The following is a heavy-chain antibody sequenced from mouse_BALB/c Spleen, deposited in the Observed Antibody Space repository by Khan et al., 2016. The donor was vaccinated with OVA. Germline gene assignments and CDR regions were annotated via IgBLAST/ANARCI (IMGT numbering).Heavy chain of an antibody. CDR2: FFPNSGGS. CDR3: VRSGYGSFAF. CDR1: GYTFTDYN. D-gene: IGHD1-2*01. J-gene: IGHJ3*01. V-gene: IGHV1S29*02. Sequence: VQLQQSGPEVVKPGASVKISCKASGYTFTDYNMDWVKQRHGKSLEWIGYFFPNSGGSGYNQKFKTKATLSVDISSNTAYMDLRSRTSEDSAVYYCVRSGYGSFAFWGQGTLVTVS.